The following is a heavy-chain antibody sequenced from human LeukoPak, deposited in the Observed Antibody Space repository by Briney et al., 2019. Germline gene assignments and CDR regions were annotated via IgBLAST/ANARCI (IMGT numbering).Heavy chain of an antibody. J-gene: IGHJ4*02. CDR3: ARDDGGCSHRGGYFDY. Sequence: SVKVSCKASGGTFSSYAISWVRQAPGQGREWMGRIIPIFGTANYAQKFQGRVTITTDESTSTAYMELSSLRSEDTAVYYCARDDGGCSHRGGYFDYWGQGTLVIVSS. CDR1: GGTFSSYA. D-gene: IGHD6-19*01. CDR2: IIPIFGTA. V-gene: IGHV1-69*05.